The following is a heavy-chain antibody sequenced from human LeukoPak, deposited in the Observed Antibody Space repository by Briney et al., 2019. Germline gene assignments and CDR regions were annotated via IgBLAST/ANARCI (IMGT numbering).Heavy chain of an antibody. CDR2: IYYSGST. J-gene: IGHJ4*02. V-gene: IGHV4-31*03. Sequence: SETLSLTCTVSGGSISSGGYYWSWIRQPPGKGLEWIGYIYYSGSTYYNPSLKSRVTISVDTSKNQFSLKLSSVTAADTAVYYCARGTYYYDSSGYYFDYWGQGTLVTVSS. CDR1: GGSISSGGYY. D-gene: IGHD3-22*01. CDR3: ARGTYYYDSSGYYFDY.